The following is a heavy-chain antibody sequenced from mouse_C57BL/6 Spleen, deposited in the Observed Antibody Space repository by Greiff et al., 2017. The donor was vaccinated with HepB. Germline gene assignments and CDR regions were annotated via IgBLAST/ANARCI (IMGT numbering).Heavy chain of an antibody. Sequence: QVQLKESGPELVKPGASVKLSCKASGYTFTSYDINWVKQRPGQGLEWIGWIYPRDGSTTYNEKFKGKATFTVDTSSSTSYMELHSLTSEDSAVYFCARGYYGSRGYAMDYWGQGTSVTVSS. CDR3: ARGYYGSRGYAMDY. J-gene: IGHJ4*01. CDR1: GYTFTSYD. CDR2: IYPRDGST. V-gene: IGHV1-85*01. D-gene: IGHD1-1*01.